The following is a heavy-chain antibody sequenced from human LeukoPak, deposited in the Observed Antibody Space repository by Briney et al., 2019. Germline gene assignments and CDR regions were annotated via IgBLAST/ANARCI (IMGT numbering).Heavy chain of an antibody. J-gene: IGHJ6*03. CDR1: GYTFTGYY. V-gene: IGHV1-2*02. CDR3: ARSPCSSTSCYPNNYYYYYMDV. Sequence: GASVKVSCKASGYTFTGYYMHWVRQAPGQGLEWMGWINPNSGGTNYAPKFQGRVTMTRDTSISTAYMELSRLRSDDTAVYYCARSPCSSTSCYPNNYYYYYMDVWGKGTTVTVSS. CDR2: INPNSGGT. D-gene: IGHD2-2*01.